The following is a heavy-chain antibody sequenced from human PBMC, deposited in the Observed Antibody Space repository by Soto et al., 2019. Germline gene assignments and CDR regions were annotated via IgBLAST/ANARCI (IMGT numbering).Heavy chain of an antibody. CDR2: INAGNGNT. J-gene: IGHJ5*02. D-gene: IGHD3-10*01. CDR1: GYTFTSYA. Sequence: QVQLVQSGAEVKKPGASVKVSCKASGYTFTSYAMHWVRQAPGQRLEWMGWINAGNGNTKYSQKFQGRVTITRDTSASTAYMGLSSLRSEDTAVYYCARESILWFGELLLYNWFDPWGQGTLVTVSS. V-gene: IGHV1-3*01. CDR3: ARESILWFGELLLYNWFDP.